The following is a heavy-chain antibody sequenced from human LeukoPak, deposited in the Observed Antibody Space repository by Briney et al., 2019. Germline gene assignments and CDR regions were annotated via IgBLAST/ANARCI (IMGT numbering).Heavy chain of an antibody. J-gene: IGHJ3*02. V-gene: IGHV3-11*04. CDR3: ARGLRVVVDRADFDI. D-gene: IGHD3-22*01. CDR1: GFTFSDYY. CDR2: ISSSGSTI. Sequence: GGSLRLSCAASGFTFSDYYMSWIRQAPGKGLEGVSYISSSGSTIYYADSVKVRFTISRDNAKNSLYLQMNSLRAEDTAVYYCARGLRVVVDRADFDIWGQGTMVTVSS.